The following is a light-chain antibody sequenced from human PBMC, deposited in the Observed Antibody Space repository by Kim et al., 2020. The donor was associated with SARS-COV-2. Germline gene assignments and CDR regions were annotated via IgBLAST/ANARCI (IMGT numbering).Light chain of an antibody. CDR2: KAS. J-gene: IGKJ1*01. Sequence: DIQMTQSPSTLSASVGDRVTITCRASQSISSWLAWYQQKPGKAPKLLIYKASSLESGVPSRFSGSGSGTEFTLTISGLQADDFAIYYCQQYYNYWWTFSQGTKVDIK. CDR3: QQYYNYWWT. CDR1: QSISSW. V-gene: IGKV1-5*03.